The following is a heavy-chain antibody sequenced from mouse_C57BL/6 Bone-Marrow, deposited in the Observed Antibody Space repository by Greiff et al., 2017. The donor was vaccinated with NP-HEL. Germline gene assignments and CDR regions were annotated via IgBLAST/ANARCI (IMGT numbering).Heavy chain of an antibody. CDR3: AREGGLRRRTYAMDY. CDR1: GFTFSDYS. V-gene: IGHV5-16*01. CDR2: INSDGSST. Sequence: EVKLVESEGGLVQPGSSMKLSRTASGFTFSDYSMAWVRQVPEKGLEWVANINSDGSSTYYLDSLKSRFIISRDNAKNILYLQMSSLKSEDTATYYCAREGGLRRRTYAMDYWGQGTSVTVSS. J-gene: IGHJ4*01. D-gene: IGHD2-4*01.